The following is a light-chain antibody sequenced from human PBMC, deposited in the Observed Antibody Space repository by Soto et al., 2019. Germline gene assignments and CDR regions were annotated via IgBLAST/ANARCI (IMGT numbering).Light chain of an antibody. CDR1: RSLSGN. CDR2: RAS. Sequence: EIVMTQSPATLSVSPGERATLSCRASRSLSGNLAWYQQKPGQAPRLLIYRASTRATGVPARFSASGSGTEFTLTISSLQSEDSAVYYCHQYSNWPPWTFGQGTKVEIK. J-gene: IGKJ1*01. CDR3: HQYSNWPPWT. V-gene: IGKV3-15*01.